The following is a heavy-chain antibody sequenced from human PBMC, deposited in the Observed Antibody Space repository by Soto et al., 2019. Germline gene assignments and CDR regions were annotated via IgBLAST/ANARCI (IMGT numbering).Heavy chain of an antibody. V-gene: IGHV3-33*01. D-gene: IGHD3-10*01. J-gene: IGHJ4*02. CDR1: GFTFGKYG. CDR2: IWSDGSRK. CDR3: STSDDYGDIALVY. Sequence: GGSLRLSCVASGFTFGKYGMPRVRQAPGKGLEWVALIWSDGSRKDYVDSVKGRFIISRDNSKNTLDLQMNSLRAEDTAVYYCSTSDDYGDIALVYWGQGTLVTVSS.